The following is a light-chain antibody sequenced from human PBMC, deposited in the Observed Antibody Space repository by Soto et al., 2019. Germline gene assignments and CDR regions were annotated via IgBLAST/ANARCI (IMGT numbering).Light chain of an antibody. CDR2: GAS. CDR1: QSVSSN. V-gene: IGKV3-15*01. CDR3: QQYNNWPTGT. J-gene: IGKJ5*01. Sequence: EIVMTQSPATLSVSPGERATLSCRASQSVSSNLAWYQQKPCQAPRLLIYGASTRATGIPARFSGSGSGTEFTLTISSLQSEDFAVYYCQQYNNWPTGTFGQGTRLEIK.